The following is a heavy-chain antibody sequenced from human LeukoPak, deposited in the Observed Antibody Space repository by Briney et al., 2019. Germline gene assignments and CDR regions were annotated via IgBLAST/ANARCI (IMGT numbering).Heavy chain of an antibody. CDR3: ARDATYCTNGVCYTRFDY. CDR1: GFTFTSHW. D-gene: IGHD2-8*01. Sequence: GGSLRLSCAASGFTFTSHWMSWVRQAPGKGLEWVARMNLDGSEKYYVDSVKGRFTISRDNAKTSPYLEMNSLGAEDTAVYYCARDATYCTNGVCYTRFDYWGQGTLVTVSS. V-gene: IGHV3-7*01. CDR2: MNLDGSEK. J-gene: IGHJ4*02.